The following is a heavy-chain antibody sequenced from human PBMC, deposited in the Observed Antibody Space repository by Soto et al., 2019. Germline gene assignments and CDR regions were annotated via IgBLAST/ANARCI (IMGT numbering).Heavy chain of an antibody. Sequence: QVQLQESGPGLVKPSGTLSLTCAVSSGSISGSNWWSWVRQPPGKGLEWIGEIFHSGGTSYNPSLKSRVTISVDKSKNQFSLRLSSVTAADTAVYYCAKRDPNSSLVFDILGQGTMVIVSS. J-gene: IGHJ3*02. D-gene: IGHD6-6*01. CDR1: SGSISGSNW. CDR2: IFHSGGT. CDR3: AKRDPNSSLVFDI. V-gene: IGHV4-4*02.